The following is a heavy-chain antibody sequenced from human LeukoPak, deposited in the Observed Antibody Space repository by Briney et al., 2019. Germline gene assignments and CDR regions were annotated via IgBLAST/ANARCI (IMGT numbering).Heavy chain of an antibody. J-gene: IGHJ4*02. CDR2: ISYDGSNK. D-gene: IGHD3-10*01. Sequence: GGSLRLSCAASGFTFSSYAMHWVRQAPGKGLEWVAVISYDGSNKYYADSVKGRFTISRDNAKNSLYLQMNSLRVEDTAVYHCARWAGGSGTYRLDYWGQGTLVTVSS. CDR3: ARWAGGSGTYRLDY. V-gene: IGHV3-30-3*01. CDR1: GFTFSSYA.